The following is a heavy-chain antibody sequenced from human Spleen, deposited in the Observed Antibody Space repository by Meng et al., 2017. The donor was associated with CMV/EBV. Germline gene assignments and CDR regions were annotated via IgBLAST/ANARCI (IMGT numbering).Heavy chain of an antibody. D-gene: IGHD6-13*01. CDR3: ASSIAAAGICMDV. V-gene: IGHV1-18*01. CDR2: ISAYNGDT. Sequence: ASVKVSCKASGYTFTNYGISWVRQAPGQGLEWMGWISAYNGDTNYAQKFQGRVTMTTDTSTSTASMELRSLRSDDTAVYYCASSIAAAGICMDVRGQGTTVTVSS. CDR1: GYTFTNYG. J-gene: IGHJ6*02.